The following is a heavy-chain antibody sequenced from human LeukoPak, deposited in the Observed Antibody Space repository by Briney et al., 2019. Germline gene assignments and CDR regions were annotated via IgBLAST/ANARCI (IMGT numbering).Heavy chain of an antibody. CDR2: FDPEDGET. V-gene: IGHV1-24*01. D-gene: IGHD3-9*01. CDR1: GYTLTELS. J-gene: IGHJ6*02. CDR3: ATGSEGGLLRYFDWPSPYYYGMDV. Sequence: ASVKVSCKVSGYTLTELSMHWVRQAPGKGLEWMGGFDPEDGETIYAQKFQGRVTMTEDTSTDTAYMELSSLRSEDTAVYYCATGSEGGLLRYFDWPSPYYYGMDVWGQGTTVTVSS.